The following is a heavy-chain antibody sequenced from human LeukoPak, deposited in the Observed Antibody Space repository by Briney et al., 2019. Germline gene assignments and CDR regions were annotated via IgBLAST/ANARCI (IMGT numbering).Heavy chain of an antibody. CDR1: GGTFSSYA. CDR2: IIPILGIA. Sequence: ASVKVSCKASGGTFSSYAISWVRQAPGQGLEWMGRIIPILGIANYAQKFQGRVTITADKSTSTAYMELSSLRSEDTAVYYCARVVDDSRSDYFDYWGQGALVTVSS. V-gene: IGHV1-69*04. CDR3: ARVVDDSRSDYFDY. D-gene: IGHD3-22*01. J-gene: IGHJ4*02.